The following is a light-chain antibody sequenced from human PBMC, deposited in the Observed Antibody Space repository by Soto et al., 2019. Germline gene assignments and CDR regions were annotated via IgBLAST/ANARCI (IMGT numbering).Light chain of an antibody. CDR3: SSFTGISTVV. Sequence: QSALTQPASVSGSPGQSITISCTGTRSDVGGYNYVSWYQQYPGKAPKLMIYDVSNRPSGVSNRFSGSKSGNTASLTISGLQADDEADYYCSSFTGISTVVFGGGTKLTVL. CDR1: RSDVGGYNY. V-gene: IGLV2-14*03. J-gene: IGLJ2*01. CDR2: DVS.